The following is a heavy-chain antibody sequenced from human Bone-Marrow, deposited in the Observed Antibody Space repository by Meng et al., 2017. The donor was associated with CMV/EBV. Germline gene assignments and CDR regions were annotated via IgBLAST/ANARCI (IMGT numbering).Heavy chain of an antibody. J-gene: IGHJ6*02. Sequence: SETLSLTCAVSGGSISSSNWWSWVRQPPGKGLEWIGEIYHSGSTNYNPSLKSRVTISVDKSKNQFSLKLSSVTAADTAVYYCARAGLRSGYYFFEDYYYCYGMDVWGQGTTVTVSS. CDR1: GGSISSSNW. CDR3: ARAGLRSGYYFFEDYYYCYGMDV. CDR2: IYHSGST. D-gene: IGHD3-3*01. V-gene: IGHV4-4*02.